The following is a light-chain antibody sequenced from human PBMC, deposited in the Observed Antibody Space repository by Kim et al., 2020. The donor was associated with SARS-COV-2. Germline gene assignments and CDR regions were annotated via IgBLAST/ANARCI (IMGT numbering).Light chain of an antibody. CDR3: QSYDTNAPQWI. V-gene: IGLV6-57*01. J-gene: IGLJ2*01. CDR2: EDN. CDR1: SGSIANNY. Sequence: NFMLTQPHSVSESPGKTVTISCTRSSGSIANNYVQWFQQRPGRSPTPVIYEDNQRPSGVPERFSGSIDSSSNSASLTISGLTTEDEADYYCQSYDTNAPQWIFGGGTQLTVL.